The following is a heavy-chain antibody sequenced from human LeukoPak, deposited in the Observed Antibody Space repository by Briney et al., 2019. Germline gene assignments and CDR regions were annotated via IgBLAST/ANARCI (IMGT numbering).Heavy chain of an antibody. Sequence: PGGSLRLSCRGSGATFCDYAVTWFRVAPGKGLEWVGFVRTKTHGGAPETAASVKGRFNVSRDDSEGIAYLQMTSLRTDDTAMYYCARVNFRDYRGYTWFEPWGQGTLVIVSS. CDR1: GATFCDYA. J-gene: IGHJ5*02. V-gene: IGHV3-49*03. D-gene: IGHD3-10*01. CDR3: ARVNFRDYRGYTWFEP. CDR2: VRTKTHGGAP.